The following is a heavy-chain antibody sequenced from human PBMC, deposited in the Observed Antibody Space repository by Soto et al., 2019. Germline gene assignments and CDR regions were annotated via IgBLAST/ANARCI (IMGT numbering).Heavy chain of an antibody. V-gene: IGHV4-39*01. Sequence: SETLSLTCTVSGGSISSGSYYWGYIRQPPGKGLEWIGSIYYNGSTYYKPSLKSRVTISVDTSKNQFSLKLSSVSAADTAVYYCTRVFHYRSSYFDLWGRGTLVTVSS. J-gene: IGHJ2*01. CDR3: TRVFHYRSSYFDL. D-gene: IGHD2-15*01. CDR1: GGSISSGSYY. CDR2: IYYNGST.